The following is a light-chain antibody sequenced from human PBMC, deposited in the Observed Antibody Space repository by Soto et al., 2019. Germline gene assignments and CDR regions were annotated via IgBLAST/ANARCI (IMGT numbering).Light chain of an antibody. V-gene: IGKV3-11*01. CDR1: QNVGRS. CDR3: QQRYTWVT. CDR2: EAS. J-gene: IGKJ4*01. Sequence: EIVMTQSPATLSLYPGERATLSCRASQNVGRSLAWFQQTPGQPPRLLIYEASTRAAGIPARFSGSGSGAAFTLTISSLEPEDSAVYYCQQRYTWVTFGGGTKLEIK.